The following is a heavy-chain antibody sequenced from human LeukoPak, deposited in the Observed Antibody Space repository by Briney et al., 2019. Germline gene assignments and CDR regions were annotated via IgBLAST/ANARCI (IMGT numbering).Heavy chain of an antibody. V-gene: IGHV4-34*01. Sequence: PSETLSLTCAVYGGSFSGYYWSWIRQPPGKGLEWIGEINHSGSTNYNPSLKSRVTISVDTSKNQFSLKLSSVTAADTAVYYCARDFETNLDYWGQGTLVTVSS. CDR3: ARDFETNLDY. CDR2: INHSGST. J-gene: IGHJ4*02. CDR1: GGSFSGYY. D-gene: IGHD5-24*01.